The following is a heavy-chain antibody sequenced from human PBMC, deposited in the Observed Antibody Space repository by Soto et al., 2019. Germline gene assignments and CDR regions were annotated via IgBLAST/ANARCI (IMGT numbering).Heavy chain of an antibody. CDR1: GGTFSSYT. CDR2: IIPILGIA. Sequence: QVQLVQSGAEVKKPGSSVKVSCKASGGTFSSYTISWVRQAPGQGLEWMGRIIPILGIANYAQKFQGRVTITADKSTSTAYMELSSLRSEDTAVYYCARELPPLGRNGMDVWGQGTTVTVSS. CDR3: ARELPPLGRNGMDV. V-gene: IGHV1-69*08. D-gene: IGHD1-26*01. J-gene: IGHJ6*02.